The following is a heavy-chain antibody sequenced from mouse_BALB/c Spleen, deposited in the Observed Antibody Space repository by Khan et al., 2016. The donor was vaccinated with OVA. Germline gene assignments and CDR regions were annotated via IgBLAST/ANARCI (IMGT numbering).Heavy chain of an antibody. V-gene: IGHV1S137*01. CDR1: GYSFTDYA. J-gene: IGHJ2*01. Sequence: QVQLKESGPEVVRPGVSVKISCKGSGYSFTDYAMHWVKQSHAKSLEWIGLISTNTGYTNYNQNFTGKATMTVDKSSSTAYMELARLTSEDSAIYDGARGHYFDYWGQGTTLTVSS. CDR3: ARGHYFDY. CDR2: ISTNTGYT.